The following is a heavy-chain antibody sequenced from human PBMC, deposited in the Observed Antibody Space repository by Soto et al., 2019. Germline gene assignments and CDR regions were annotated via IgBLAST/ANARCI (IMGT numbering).Heavy chain of an antibody. J-gene: IGHJ6*02. Sequence: PSETLSLTCTVSGGSISNSDYYWTWIRQPPGKGLEWIGFISSSGTTYYSPSLKSRLTIPMDTSNNQFSLKLTSVTAADAALYYCARDHSDYFGVDVWGLGTTVTVSS. CDR1: GGSISNSDYY. D-gene: IGHD2-15*01. CDR3: ARDHSDYFGVDV. CDR2: ISSSGTT. V-gene: IGHV4-30-4*01.